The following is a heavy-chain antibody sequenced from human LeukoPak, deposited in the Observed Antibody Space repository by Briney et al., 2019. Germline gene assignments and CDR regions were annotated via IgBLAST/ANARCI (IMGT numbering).Heavy chain of an antibody. V-gene: IGHV1-18*01. CDR3: ARDGGRMVPHYILWFGDGIEYFQH. CDR1: GYTCTSYG. J-gene: IGHJ1*01. CDR2: ISAYNGNT. Sequence: ASVKVSCKASGYTCTSYGISWVRQAPGQGLEWMGWISAYNGNTNYAQKLQGRVTMTTDTSTSTAYMELRSLRSDDTAVYYCARDGGRMVPHYILWFGDGIEYFQHWGQGTLVTVFS. D-gene: IGHD3-10*01.